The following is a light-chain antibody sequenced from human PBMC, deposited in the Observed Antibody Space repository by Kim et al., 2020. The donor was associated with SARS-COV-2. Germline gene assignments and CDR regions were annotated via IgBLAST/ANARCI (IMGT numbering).Light chain of an antibody. V-gene: IGKV3-15*01. Sequence: SVSPGKRVTLPCRASQSVRSNFAWYQQKPGQAPRLLIYGASTRATGIPARFSGSGSGTEFTLTISSLQSEDFAVYYCQQYNKWLTFGGGTKVDIK. CDR3: QQYNKWLT. CDR1: QSVRSN. J-gene: IGKJ4*01. CDR2: GAS.